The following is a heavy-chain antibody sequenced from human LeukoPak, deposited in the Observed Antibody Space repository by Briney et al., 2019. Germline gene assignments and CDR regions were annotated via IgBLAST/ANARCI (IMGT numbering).Heavy chain of an antibody. J-gene: IGHJ3*02. CDR3: ARRSERYFDWFHPRGAFDI. D-gene: IGHD3-9*01. CDR1: GGSINSGDYY. Sequence: PSETLSLTCTVSGGSINSGDYYWGWIRQPPGKGLERIGSIYYSGNTYYNPSLKSRVTISVDTSKNQFSLKLSSVTAADTAVYYCARRSERYFDWFHPRGAFDIWGQGTMVTVSS. CDR2: IYYSGNT. V-gene: IGHV4-39*01.